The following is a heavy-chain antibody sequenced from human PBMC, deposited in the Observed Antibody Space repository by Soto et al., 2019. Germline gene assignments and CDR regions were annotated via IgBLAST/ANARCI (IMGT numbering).Heavy chain of an antibody. J-gene: IGHJ4*02. V-gene: IGHV3-23*01. Sequence: GGSLRLSCAASGFTFSSYAMSWVRQAPGKGLEWVSAISGSGGSTYYADSVKGRFTISRDNSKNTLYLQMNSLRAEDTAVYYCASGITMIVAPFRYWGQGTLVTVSS. CDR2: ISGSGGST. D-gene: IGHD3-22*01. CDR3: ASGITMIVAPFRY. CDR1: GFTFSSYA.